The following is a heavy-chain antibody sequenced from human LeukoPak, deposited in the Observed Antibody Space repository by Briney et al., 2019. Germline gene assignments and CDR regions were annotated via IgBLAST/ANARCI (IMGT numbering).Heavy chain of an antibody. CDR2: ISGSGGSA. CDR1: GFTFSSHA. D-gene: IGHD3-10*01. V-gene: IGHV3-23*01. Sequence: GGSLRLSCAASGFTFSSHAMSWVRQAPGKGLEWVSSISGSGGSAYYADSVKGRFTISRDNSKSTLYLQMNSLRAEDTAVYYCAKRKGSAFDIWGQGTMVTVSS. CDR3: AKRKGSAFDI. J-gene: IGHJ3*02.